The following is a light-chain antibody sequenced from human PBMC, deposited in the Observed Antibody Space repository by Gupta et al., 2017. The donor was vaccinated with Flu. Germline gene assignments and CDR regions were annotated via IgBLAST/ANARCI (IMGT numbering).Light chain of an antibody. CDR3: AAGDDSRNGWV. J-gene: IGLJ3*02. Sequence: SVLTQPPSASGTPGQRVTISCSGSSSNIGSNPVNWYQQPPGTAPKLLIYSNNQRPSGVPERFSGSKSGTSASLAISGLQAEDEADYYCAAGDDSRNGWVFGGGTKLTVL. CDR2: SNN. CDR1: SSNIGSNP. V-gene: IGLV1-44*01.